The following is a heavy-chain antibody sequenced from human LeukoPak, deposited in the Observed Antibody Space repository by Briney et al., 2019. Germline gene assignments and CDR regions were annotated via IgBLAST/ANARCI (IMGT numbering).Heavy chain of an antibody. J-gene: IGHJ4*02. V-gene: IGHV3-30*18. Sequence: GGSLRLSCAASGFTFSSYGMHWVRQAPGKGLEWVAVISYDGSNKYYADSVKGRFTISRDNSKNTLYLQMNSLRAEDTAVYYCAKWGYCSGGSCFHFDYWGQGTLVTVSS. CDR1: GFTFSSYG. D-gene: IGHD2-15*01. CDR2: ISYDGSNK. CDR3: AKWGYCSGGSCFHFDY.